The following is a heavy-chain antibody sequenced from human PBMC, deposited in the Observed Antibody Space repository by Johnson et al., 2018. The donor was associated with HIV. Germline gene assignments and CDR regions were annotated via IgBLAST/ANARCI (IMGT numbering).Heavy chain of an antibody. V-gene: IGHV3-23*04. D-gene: IGHD4-23*01. CDR1: GFTFRSYA. CDR3: AKGRSLDYGGNSRGLDGAFDI. CDR2: ISGFGVSP. Sequence: VQLVESGGGLVQPGGSLRLSCAASGFTFRSYAMSWVRQAPGKGLAWVSAISGFGVSPYYADSVKGGFTMSRDNSTNTLYLQMNSLRAEDTAVYYCAKGRSLDYGGNSRGLDGAFDIWGQGTMVTVSS. J-gene: IGHJ3*02.